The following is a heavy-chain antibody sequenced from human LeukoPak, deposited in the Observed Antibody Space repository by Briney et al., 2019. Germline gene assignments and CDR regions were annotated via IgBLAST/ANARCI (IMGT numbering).Heavy chain of an antibody. Sequence: GGSLRLSCAASGFTFSSYSMNWVRQAPGKGLEWVSSISSSSSYIYYADSVKGRFTISRDNAKNSLYLLMNSLRAEDTAVYYCGRWGIEAAIDYWGQGTLVTVSS. CDR1: GFTFSSYS. V-gene: IGHV3-21*01. J-gene: IGHJ4*02. D-gene: IGHD2-2*01. CDR2: ISSSSSYI. CDR3: GRWGIEAAIDY.